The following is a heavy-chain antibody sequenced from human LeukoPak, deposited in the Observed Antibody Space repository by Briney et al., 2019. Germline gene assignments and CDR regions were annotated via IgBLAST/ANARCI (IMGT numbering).Heavy chain of an antibody. D-gene: IGHD2-15*01. J-gene: IGHJ4*02. V-gene: IGHV3-15*01. CDR2: IKSKTDGGTT. Sequence: GGSLRLSCAASGFTFSNAWMSWVRQAPAKGLEWVGRIKSKTDGGTTDYAAPVKGRFTISRDDSKNTLYLQMNSLKTEDTAVHYCTTGNLYCSGGSCYVHFDYWGQGTLVTVSS. CDR1: GFTFSNAW. CDR3: TTGNLYCSGGSCYVHFDY.